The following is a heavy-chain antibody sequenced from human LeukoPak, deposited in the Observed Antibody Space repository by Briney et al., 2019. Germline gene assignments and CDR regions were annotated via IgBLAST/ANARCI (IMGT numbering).Heavy chain of an antibody. Sequence: GGSLRLSCVISGFRFDNFAMHWVRQAPGKVLEWVAGINWSNITVVYADAVKGRSTISRDNSKNSLYLLLNDLRAEDTAFYFCAKDSSGGVSSAGILDHWGPGTLVSVSP. V-gene: IGHV3-9*01. CDR3: AKDSSGGVSSAGILDH. CDR2: INWSNITV. D-gene: IGHD6-13*01. J-gene: IGHJ4*02. CDR1: GFRFDNFA.